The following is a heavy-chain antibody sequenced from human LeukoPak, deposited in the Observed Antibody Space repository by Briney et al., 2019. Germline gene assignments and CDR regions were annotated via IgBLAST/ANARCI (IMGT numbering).Heavy chain of an antibody. CDR1: GFSVSSYD. CDR2: IYRCGDT. CDR3: AKVYSARTYAFDM. V-gene: IGHV3-53*01. J-gene: IGHJ3*02. D-gene: IGHD6-6*01. Sequence: GGSLRLSCAASGFSVSSYDLNWVRQAPGKGLEWVSVIYRCGDTDYADSVKGRFSVSRDSYGNTLYLQMNSLRGEDTAVYYCAKVYSARTYAFDMWGQGTVVSVSA.